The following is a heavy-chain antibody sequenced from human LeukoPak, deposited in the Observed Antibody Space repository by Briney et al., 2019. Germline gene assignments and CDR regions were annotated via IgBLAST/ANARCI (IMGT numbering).Heavy chain of an antibody. J-gene: IGHJ6*02. CDR1: GFTFSSYG. D-gene: IGHD4-17*01. CDR3: AKDHVVEVTTPYYYGMDV. CDR2: ISYDGSNK. Sequence: GGSLRLSCAASGFTFSSYGMHWVRQAPGKGLEWVAVISYDGSNKYYADSVKGRFTISRDNSKNTLYLQMNSLRAEDTAVYYCAKDHVVEVTTPYYYGMDVWGQGTTVTVSS. V-gene: IGHV3-30*18.